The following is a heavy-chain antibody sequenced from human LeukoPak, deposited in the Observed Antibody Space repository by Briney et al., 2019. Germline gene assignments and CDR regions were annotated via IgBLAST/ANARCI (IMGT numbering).Heavy chain of an antibody. CDR2: IGTAGDT. CDR1: GFTFSSYD. D-gene: IGHD3-22*01. Sequence: GGSLRLSCAASGFTFSSYDMHWVRQATGKGLEWVSAIGTAGDTYYPGSVKGRFTISRENAKNSLYLQMNSLRAGDTAVYYCARSTASHVYYYDSSGYYAFDIWGQGTMVTASS. V-gene: IGHV3-13*01. CDR3: ARSTASHVYYYDSSGYYAFDI. J-gene: IGHJ3*02.